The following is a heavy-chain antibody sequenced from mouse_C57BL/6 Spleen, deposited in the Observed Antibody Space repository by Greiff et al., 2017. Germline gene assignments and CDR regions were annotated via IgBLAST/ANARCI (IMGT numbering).Heavy chain of an antibody. CDR3: AREGNYVYYFDY. V-gene: IGHV5-4*01. D-gene: IGHD2-1*01. CDR2: ISDGGSYT. CDR1: GFTFSSYA. Sequence: DVMLVESGGGLVKPGGSLKLSCAASGFTFSSYAMSWVRQTPEKRLEWVATISDGGSYTYYPDNVKGRFTISRDNAKNNLYLQMSHLKSEDTAMYYCAREGNYVYYFDYWGQGTTLTVSS. J-gene: IGHJ2*01.